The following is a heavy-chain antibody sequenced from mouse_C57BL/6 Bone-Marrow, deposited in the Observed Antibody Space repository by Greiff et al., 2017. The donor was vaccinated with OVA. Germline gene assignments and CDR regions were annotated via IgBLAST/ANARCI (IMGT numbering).Heavy chain of an antibody. Sequence: EVQLVESGGGLVQPGGSLKLSCAASGFTFSDFYLYWIRQTPEERLEWVAYISNGGGSTYYPDTVKGRFTISRDNAKNTLYLQMSRLKSEDTAMYYCARLYAMDYWGQGTSVTVSS. J-gene: IGHJ4*01. V-gene: IGHV5-12*01. CDR3: ARLYAMDY. CDR1: GFTFSDFY. CDR2: ISNGGGST.